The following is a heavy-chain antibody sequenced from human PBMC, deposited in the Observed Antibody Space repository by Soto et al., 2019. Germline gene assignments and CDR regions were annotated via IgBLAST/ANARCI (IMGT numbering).Heavy chain of an antibody. CDR3: ARHEAPSGWYFDY. Sequence: PSETLSLTCTVSGGSVSSGSYYWSWIRQPPGKGLECIGYIYYSGSTNYNPSLKSRVTISVDTSKNQFSLKLSSVTAADTAVYYCARHEAPSGWYFDYWGQGTLVTVSS. CDR2: IYYSGST. J-gene: IGHJ4*02. D-gene: IGHD6-19*01. V-gene: IGHV4-61*01. CDR1: GGSVSSGSYY.